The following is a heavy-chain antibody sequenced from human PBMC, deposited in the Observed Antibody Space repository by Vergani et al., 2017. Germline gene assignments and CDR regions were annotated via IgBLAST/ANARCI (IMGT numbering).Heavy chain of an antibody. Sequence: QVQLVQSGAEVKKPGSSVKVSCKASGGTFSSYAISWVRQAPGQGLEWMGWISAYNGNTNYAQKLQGRVTMTTDTSTSTAYMELRSLRSDDTAVYYCARDRSGGDQEGGWFDPWGQGTLVTVSS. V-gene: IGHV1-18*01. CDR2: ISAYNGNT. D-gene: IGHD2-21*02. J-gene: IGHJ5*02. CDR3: ARDRSGGDQEGGWFDP. CDR1: GGTFSSYA.